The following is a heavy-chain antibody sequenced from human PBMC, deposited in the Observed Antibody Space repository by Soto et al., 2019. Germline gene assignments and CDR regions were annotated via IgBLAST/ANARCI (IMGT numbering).Heavy chain of an antibody. V-gene: IGHV4-31*03. Sequence: SHTLSLTGTVCGGSISSGGYYWSWIRQHPGKGLEWIGYIYYSGSTYYNPSLKSRVTISVDTSKNQFSLKLSSVTAADTAVYYCARGRIAAAGNSFEAREYWGQGTLVTVSS. CDR2: IYYSGST. J-gene: IGHJ4*02. CDR3: ARGRIAAAGNSFEAREY. D-gene: IGHD6-13*01. CDR1: GGSISSGGYY.